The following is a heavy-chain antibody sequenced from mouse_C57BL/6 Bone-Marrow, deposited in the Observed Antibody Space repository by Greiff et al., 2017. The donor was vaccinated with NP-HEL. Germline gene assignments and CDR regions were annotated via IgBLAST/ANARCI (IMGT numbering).Heavy chain of an antibody. CDR1: GYTFTDYN. Sequence: VQLQQSGPELVKPGASVKIPCKASGYTFTDYNMDWVKQSHGKSLEWIGDINPNNGGTIYNQKFKGKATLTVDKSSSTAYMELRSLTSEDTAVYYCARRGDIPYGNFYYYAMDYWGQGTSVTVSS. CDR3: ARRGDIPYGNFYYYAMDY. CDR2: INPNNGGT. D-gene: IGHD2-1*01. V-gene: IGHV1-18*01. J-gene: IGHJ4*01.